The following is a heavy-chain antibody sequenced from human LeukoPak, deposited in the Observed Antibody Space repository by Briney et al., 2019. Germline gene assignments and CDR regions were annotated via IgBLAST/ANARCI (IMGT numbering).Heavy chain of an antibody. CDR2: IKQDGSEK. D-gene: IGHD1-1*01. J-gene: IGHJ4*02. CDR3: ARARFGTAGADY. Sequence: PGGSLRLSCAASGFTFSNYWMNWVRQAPGKGLGWVANIKQDGSEKYYVDSVKGRFTISRDNAKNSLYLQMNSLRAEDTAVYYCARARFGTAGADYRGQGTLVTVSS. CDR1: GFTFSNYW. V-gene: IGHV3-7*01.